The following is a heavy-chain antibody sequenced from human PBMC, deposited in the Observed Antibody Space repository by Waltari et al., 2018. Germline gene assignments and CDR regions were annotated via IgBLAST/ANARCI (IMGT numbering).Heavy chain of an antibody. D-gene: IGHD1-26*01. CDR1: GDSMSSTYW. V-gene: IGHV4-4*02. J-gene: IGHJ5*02. Sequence: QLQLQQSGPGLVKPSESLSLTCAVSGDSMSSTYWWSWVRQHPGKGLEWIGQIRGTGKTNYNPSLDNRVTDAIDTFNNHIYLMLASVTAADKAVYYCARDRGRGRYLDSWGQGTLVTVSP. CDR3: ARDRGRGRYLDS. CDR2: IRGTGKT.